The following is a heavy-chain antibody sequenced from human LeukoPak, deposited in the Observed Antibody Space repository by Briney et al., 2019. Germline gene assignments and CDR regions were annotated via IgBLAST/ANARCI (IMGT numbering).Heavy chain of an antibody. D-gene: IGHD3-10*01. Sequence: GGSLRLSCAAPGFTFSSYAMSWVRQAPGKGLEWVSAISGSGGSTYYADSVKGRFTISRDNSKNTLYLQMNSLRAEDTAVYYCASWYYYGSGSYFSQDAFDIWGQGTMVTVSS. CDR2: ISGSGGST. V-gene: IGHV3-23*01. CDR1: GFTFSSYA. J-gene: IGHJ3*02. CDR3: ASWYYYGSGSYFSQDAFDI.